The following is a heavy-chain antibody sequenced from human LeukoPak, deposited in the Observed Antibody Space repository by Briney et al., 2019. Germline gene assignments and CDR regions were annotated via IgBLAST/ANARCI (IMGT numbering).Heavy chain of an antibody. D-gene: IGHD3-22*01. V-gene: IGHV4-39*01. CDR2: IYYSGST. Sequence: PSETLSLTCTVSGXSISNSGYYWGWIRQPPGKGLEWIGNIYYSGSTYYNPSLKSRVTISVDTSKNQFSLKLSSVTAADTAVYYCAKTYYYDPFDYWGQGTLVTVSS. CDR3: AKTYYYDPFDY. CDR1: GXSISNSGYY. J-gene: IGHJ4*02.